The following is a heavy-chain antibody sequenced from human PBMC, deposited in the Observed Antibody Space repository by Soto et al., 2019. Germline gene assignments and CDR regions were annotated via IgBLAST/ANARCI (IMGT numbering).Heavy chain of an antibody. D-gene: IGHD3-3*01. Sequence: ASVXVSVKSAFYTVTVYGVIGFRQAPGQGLEWMGWISAYNGNTNYAQKLQGRVTMTTDTSTSTAYMELRSLRSDDTAVYYCAREQLRFLEWFGTGIGMEVWGQGTRVTV. CDR2: ISAYNGNT. CDR3: AREQLRFLEWFGTGIGMEV. V-gene: IGHV1-18*01. J-gene: IGHJ6*01. CDR1: FYTVTVYG.